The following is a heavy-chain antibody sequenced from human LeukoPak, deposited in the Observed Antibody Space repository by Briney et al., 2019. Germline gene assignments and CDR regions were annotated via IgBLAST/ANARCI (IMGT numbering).Heavy chain of an antibody. V-gene: IGHV1-18*01. Sequence: ASVNVSCKASGYTFTNYGISWVRQAPGQGLEWMGWISAYNGNTNYAQKLQGRVTMTTDTSTSTAYMELRSLRSDDTAVYYCRIVVVAATIDYWGQGTLVTVSS. CDR3: RIVVVAATIDY. CDR2: ISAYNGNT. CDR1: GYTFTNYG. J-gene: IGHJ4*02. D-gene: IGHD2-15*01.